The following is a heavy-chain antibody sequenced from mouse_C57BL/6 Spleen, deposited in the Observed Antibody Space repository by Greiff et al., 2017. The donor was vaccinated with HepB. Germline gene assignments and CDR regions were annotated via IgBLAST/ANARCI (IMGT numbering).Heavy chain of an antibody. Sequence: VQLQQPGAELVKPGASVKMSCKASGYTFTSYWLTWVKQRPGQGLEWIGDIYPGSGSTNYNEKFKSKATLTVDTSSSTAYMQLSSLTSEDSAVYYCARGFYDGYYGWFAYWGQGTLVTVSA. D-gene: IGHD2-3*01. CDR1: GYTFTSYW. V-gene: IGHV1-55*01. CDR2: IYPGSGST. J-gene: IGHJ3*01. CDR3: ARGFYDGYYGWFAY.